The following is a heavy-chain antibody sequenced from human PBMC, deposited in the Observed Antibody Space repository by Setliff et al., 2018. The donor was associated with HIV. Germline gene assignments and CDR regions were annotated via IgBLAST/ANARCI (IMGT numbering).Heavy chain of an antibody. CDR1: GGSISSYY. V-gene: IGHV4-59*01. CDR2: IYYSGST. J-gene: IGHJ4*02. CDR3: AGERSFYFFDY. D-gene: IGHD3-10*01. Sequence: LSLTCTVSGGSISSYYWSWVRQPPGKGLEWIGYIYYSGSTNYNPSLKSRVTISVDTSKNQFSLKPSSVTAADAAVYYCAGERSFYFFDYWGQGTLVTVSS.